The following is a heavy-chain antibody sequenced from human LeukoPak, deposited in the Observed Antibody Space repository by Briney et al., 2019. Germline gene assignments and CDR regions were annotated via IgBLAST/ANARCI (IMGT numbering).Heavy chain of an antibody. Sequence: RSSETLSLTCIVSGDSINSYSWNWIRQSPEKGLEWIGRIYGSGSTMYNPSLRSRVTLLVDTSNNQFSLKLSSVTAADTAIYYCARRVVEARPSSDRNWLDPWGQGTLVTVSP. J-gene: IGHJ5*02. CDR2: IYGSGST. CDR1: GDSINSYS. D-gene: IGHD1-1*01. V-gene: IGHV4-59*08. CDR3: ARRVVEARPSSDRNWLDP.